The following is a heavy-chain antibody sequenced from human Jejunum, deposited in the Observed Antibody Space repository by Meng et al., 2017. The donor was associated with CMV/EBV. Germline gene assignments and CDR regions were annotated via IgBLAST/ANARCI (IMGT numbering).Heavy chain of an antibody. CDR3: ARAPVADTTSDY. V-gene: IGHV1-18*01. J-gene: IGHJ4*02. CDR1: GYTLDSNG. Sequence: QTQLLQSGGEGKKPRASVQVSCKASGYTLDSNGITWVRQAPGQGLEWMGWNSGYSGNAKSAQKFRDRVTMTTDTSTNTAYMELRSLRFDDTAVYFCARAPVADTTSDYWGQGTLVTVSS. CDR2: NSGYSGNA. D-gene: IGHD6-19*01.